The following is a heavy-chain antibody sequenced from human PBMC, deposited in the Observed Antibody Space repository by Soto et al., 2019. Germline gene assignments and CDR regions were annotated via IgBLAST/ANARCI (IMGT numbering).Heavy chain of an antibody. CDR1: GYTFTSYG. V-gene: IGHV1-18*01. CDR2: TSAYNGHT. D-gene: IGHD3-10*01. CDR3: ARGADGDY. J-gene: IGHJ4*02. Sequence: VKKPGASVKVSCKASGYTFTSYGISCVRHAPGHGLEWMGWTSAYNGHTNYAQKLPGIVTMTTDTSTSTAEIERRCRRSDATAGYSCARGADGDYWGQPTRVTVSS.